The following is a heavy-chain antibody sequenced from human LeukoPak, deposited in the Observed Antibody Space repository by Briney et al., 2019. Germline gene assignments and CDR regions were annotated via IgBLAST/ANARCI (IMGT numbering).Heavy chain of an antibody. CDR3: ARPDYYGSGSYRYFQH. CDR1: GGSFSGYY. CDR2: INHSGST. J-gene: IGHJ1*01. D-gene: IGHD3-10*01. V-gene: IGHV4-34*01. Sequence: SETLSFTCAVYGGSFSGYYWSWIRQPPGKGLEWIGEINHSGSTNYNPSLKSRVTISVDTSKNQFSLKLSSVTAADTAVYYCARPDYYGSGSYRYFQHWGQGTLVTVSS.